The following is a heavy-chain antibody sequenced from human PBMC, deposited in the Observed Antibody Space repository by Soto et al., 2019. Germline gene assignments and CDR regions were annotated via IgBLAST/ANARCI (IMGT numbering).Heavy chain of an antibody. CDR1: GFSFSRYW. D-gene: IGHD4-4*01. J-gene: IGHJ5*02. V-gene: IGHV3-7*03. CDR2: IKEDGGEQ. Sequence: EIQLMQSGGGLVRPGGSLRLSCAASGFSFSRYWMSWVRQSPGKGPEWVANIKEDGGEQHYVDSVKGRFTISRDNTENSLFLQMNNLRAEDSAIYYCAITTSTVSYWFDPWGPGTQVTVSS. CDR3: AITTSTVSYWFDP.